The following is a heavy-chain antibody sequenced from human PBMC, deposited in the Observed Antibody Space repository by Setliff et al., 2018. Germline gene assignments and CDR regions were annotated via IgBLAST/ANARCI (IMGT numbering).Heavy chain of an antibody. CDR2: ISAYNGNT. CDR1: GYSFTSYG. D-gene: IGHD2-2*01. Sequence: GASVKVSCKASGYSFTSYGISWVRQAPGQGLEWMGWISAYNGNTNYAQKFQGRVTMTTDTSTSTAYMELRSLRSDDTAVFFCARDPHLVPAPMPPDYWGQGTLVTVSS. J-gene: IGHJ4*02. CDR3: ARDPHLVPAPMPPDY. V-gene: IGHV1-18*01.